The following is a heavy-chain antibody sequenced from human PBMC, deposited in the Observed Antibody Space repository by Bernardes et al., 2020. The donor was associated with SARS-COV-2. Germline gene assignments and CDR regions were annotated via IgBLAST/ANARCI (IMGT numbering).Heavy chain of an antibody. J-gene: IGHJ4*02. CDR1: GFNFGFHG. D-gene: IGHD3-22*01. CDR3: ARSHRDSSRYAYFYDN. V-gene: IGHV3-33*01. CDR2: IWSDSSNR. Sequence: GGSLRLSCVASGFNFGFHGMHWVRRAPGKGLEWVANIWSDSSNRYYADSVKGRFTISRDNSKTTLYMQMNNLRDEDTAVYYCARSHRDSSRYAYFYDNWGQGTLVIVSS.